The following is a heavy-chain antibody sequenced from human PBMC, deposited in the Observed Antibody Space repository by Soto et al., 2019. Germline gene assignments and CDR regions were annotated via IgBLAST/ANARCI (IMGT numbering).Heavy chain of an antibody. Sequence: SETLSLTCTVSGGSINNNNYYWAWIRQPPGKGLSWIASIYYDGSTYYNSSLKSRVTISRDTSKNHFSLRLTSMTAADTAVYYCATVHIGATRHADSDSWGQGTLVTVS. D-gene: IGHD2-15*01. CDR1: GGSINNNNYY. CDR2: IYYDGST. J-gene: IGHJ4*02. V-gene: IGHV4-39*02. CDR3: ATVHIGATRHADSDS.